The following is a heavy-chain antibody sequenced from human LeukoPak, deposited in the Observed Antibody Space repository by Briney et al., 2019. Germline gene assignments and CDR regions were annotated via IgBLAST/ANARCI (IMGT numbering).Heavy chain of an antibody. CDR2: IKEDGSEK. D-gene: IGHD6-13*01. J-gene: IGHJ4*02. CDR3: ARQGIAAAGNYGY. V-gene: IGHV3-7*01. Sequence: GGSLRLSCAASGFIFTDYWMYWVRQAPGKGLAWVANIKEDGSEKNYVDSVKGRFTISRDNAKNSLYLQMNSLRAEDTAVYYCARQGIAAAGNYGYWGQGTLVTVSS. CDR1: GFIFTDYW.